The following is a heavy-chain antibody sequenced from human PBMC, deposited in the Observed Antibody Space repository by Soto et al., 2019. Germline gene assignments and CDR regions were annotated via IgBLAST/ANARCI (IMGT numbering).Heavy chain of an antibody. CDR1: GLTFSGCY. CDR3: ARVPGTARWWDF. J-gene: IGHJ4*02. CDR2: ISSSGSSI. D-gene: IGHD2-15*01. Sequence: GVLGLSCAASGLTFSGCYMNWIRQAPGKGLEWVSYISSSGSSINYADSVRGRFTISRDNARNSLYLQMNSLRAEDTAVYYCARVPGTARWWDFWGQGTLVTVSS. V-gene: IGHV3-11*04.